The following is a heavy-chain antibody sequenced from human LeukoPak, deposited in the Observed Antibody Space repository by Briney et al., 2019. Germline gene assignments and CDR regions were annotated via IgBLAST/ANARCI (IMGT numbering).Heavy chain of an antibody. D-gene: IGHD3-3*01. Sequence: SETLSLTCTVSGGSISSYYWSWIRQPPGKGLEWIGYIYYSGSTNYNPSLKSRVTISVDTSKNQFSLKLSSVTAADTAVYYCARGSRISMFGVTHMRGTFDIWGQGTMVTVSS. CDR3: ARGSRISMFGVTHMRGTFDI. J-gene: IGHJ3*02. CDR2: IYYSGST. V-gene: IGHV4-59*01. CDR1: GGSISSYY.